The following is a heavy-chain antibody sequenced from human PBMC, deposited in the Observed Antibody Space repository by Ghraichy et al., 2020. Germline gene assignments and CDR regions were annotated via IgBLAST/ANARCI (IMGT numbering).Heavy chain of an antibody. Sequence: GGSLRLSCAASGFTFSSYAMSWVRQAPGKGLEWVSAISGSGGSTYYADSVKGRFTISRDNSKNTLYLQMNSLRAEDTAVYYCAKTFEGIAVAGTFRPREQNYYYYYGMDVWGQGTTVTVSS. CDR2: ISGSGGST. J-gene: IGHJ6*02. CDR1: GFTFSSYA. D-gene: IGHD6-19*01. V-gene: IGHV3-23*01. CDR3: AKTFEGIAVAGTFRPREQNYYYYYGMDV.